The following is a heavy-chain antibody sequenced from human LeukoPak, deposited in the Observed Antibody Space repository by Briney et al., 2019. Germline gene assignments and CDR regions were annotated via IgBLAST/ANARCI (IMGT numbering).Heavy chain of an antibody. Sequence: GGSLRLSCTASGFSFSTYSMNWVRQAPGKGLEWVSYIVGSSSNIYYADSVKGRFTISRENAKNSLYLQMDSLRAEDTAVYYCATDSPETAAFDYWGQGTLVTVSS. CDR3: ATDSPETAAFDY. V-gene: IGHV3-48*04. CDR2: IVGSSSNI. J-gene: IGHJ4*02. D-gene: IGHD1-1*01. CDR1: GFSFSTYS.